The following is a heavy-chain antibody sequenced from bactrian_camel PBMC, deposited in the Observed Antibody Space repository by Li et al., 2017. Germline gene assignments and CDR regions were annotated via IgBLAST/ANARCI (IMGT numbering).Heavy chain of an antibody. Sequence: HVQLVESGGGSVEAGGSLRLSCQVSDVGGDDYRMLRMAWFRQAPGKKHEAVASINTGGYITYADSVKGRFTISQDNAKNSVYLQMDNLKPEDTAKYYCAATAGGMQGIRIRWSDFCYWGQGTQVTVS. CDR2: INTGGYI. CDR1: DVGGDDYRMLR. CDR3: AATAGGMQGIRIRWSDFCY. J-gene: IGHJ6*01. D-gene: IGHD2*01. V-gene: IGHV3S53*01.